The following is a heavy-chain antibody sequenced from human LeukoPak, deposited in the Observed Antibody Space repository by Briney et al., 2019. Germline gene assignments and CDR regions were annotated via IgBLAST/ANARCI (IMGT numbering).Heavy chain of an antibody. CDR2: ISSSGSTI. J-gene: IGHJ6*04. CDR1: GFSFSGFA. CDR3: AELGITMIGGV. D-gene: IGHD3-10*02. V-gene: IGHV3-48*03. Sequence: PGMSLRLSCAASGFSFSGFAMNWVRQAPGKGLEWVSYISSSGSTIYYADSVKGRFTISRDNAKNSLYLQMNSLRAEDTAVYYCAELGITMIGGVWGKGTTVTISS.